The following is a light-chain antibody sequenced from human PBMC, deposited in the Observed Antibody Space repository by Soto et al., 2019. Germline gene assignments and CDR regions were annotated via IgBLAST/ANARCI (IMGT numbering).Light chain of an antibody. Sequence: DIQMTQSPSSLSASVGDRVTITCRASQSISSYLNWYQQKPGKAPKLLIYAASSLQSGVPSRFSGSGSGTDFTLTISSLQPEDFATYYCQQYNTSSYTFGQGTKLEIK. CDR3: QQYNTSSYT. V-gene: IGKV1-39*01. CDR2: AAS. J-gene: IGKJ2*01. CDR1: QSISSY.